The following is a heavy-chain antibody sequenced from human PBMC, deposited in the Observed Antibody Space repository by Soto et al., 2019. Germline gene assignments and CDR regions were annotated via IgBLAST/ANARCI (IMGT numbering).Heavy chain of an antibody. Sequence: SGPTLVNRTHTLTLTCTFSGFSLSTSGVGVGWIRQPPGKALEWLALIYWDDDKRYSPSLKSRLTITKDTSKNQVVLTMTNMDPVSTATYYCARRSVWGSYRTFDYSGEGTLVNVSS. D-gene: IGHD3-16*02. J-gene: IGHJ4*02. V-gene: IGHV2-5*02. CDR1: GFSLSTSGVG. CDR3: ARRSVWGSYRTFDY. CDR2: IYWDDDK.